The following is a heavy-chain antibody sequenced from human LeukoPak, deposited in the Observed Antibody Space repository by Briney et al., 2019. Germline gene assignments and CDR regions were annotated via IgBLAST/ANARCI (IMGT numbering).Heavy chain of an antibody. V-gene: IGHV3-7*03. CDR3: AKDRLTLDYYDSMDDFDY. Sequence: GGSLRLSCAASGFTFSNYWMSWVRQAPGKGLEWVANIKQDGGVIYYVDSVKGRFTISRDNAKNSVYLQMNSLRAEDTAVYYCAKDRLTLDYYDSMDDFDYWGQGTLVTVSS. J-gene: IGHJ4*02. CDR2: IKQDGGVI. D-gene: IGHD3-22*01. CDR1: GFTFSNYW.